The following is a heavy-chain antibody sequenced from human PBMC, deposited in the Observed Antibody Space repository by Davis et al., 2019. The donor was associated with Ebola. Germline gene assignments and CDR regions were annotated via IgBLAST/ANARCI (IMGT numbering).Heavy chain of an antibody. CDR3: AREGGGYYYGMDV. D-gene: IGHD2-15*01. CDR2: IGTAGDT. CDR1: GFTFSSYD. Sequence: GGSLRLSCAASGFTFSSYDMHWVRHATGKGLEWVSAIGTAGDTYYPGSVKGRFTISRENAKNSLYLQMNSLRAGDTAVYYCAREGGGYYYGMDVWGQGTTVTVSS. J-gene: IGHJ6*02. V-gene: IGHV3-13*01.